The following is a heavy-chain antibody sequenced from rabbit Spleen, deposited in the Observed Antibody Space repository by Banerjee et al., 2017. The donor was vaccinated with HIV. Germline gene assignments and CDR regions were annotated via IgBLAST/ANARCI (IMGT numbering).Heavy chain of an antibody. D-gene: IGHD1-1*01. V-gene: IGHV1S45*01. CDR1: GISFSAGYY. CDR2: IHGGSNGNT. CDR3: ARDLTDVIGWNFGW. Sequence: QEQLEESGGDLVKPGASLTLTCTASGISFSAGYYMCWVRQAPGKGLEWIACIHGGSNGNTYYASWAKGRFTISKTSSTTVTLQMTSLTAADTATYFCARDLTDVIGWNFGWWGPGTLVTVS. J-gene: IGHJ4*01.